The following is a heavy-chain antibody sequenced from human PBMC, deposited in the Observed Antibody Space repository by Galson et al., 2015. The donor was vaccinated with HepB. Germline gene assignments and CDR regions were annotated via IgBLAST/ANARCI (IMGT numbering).Heavy chain of an antibody. CDR1: GYSFTSYW. D-gene: IGHD6-19*01. CDR3: AREGHSSGWIRPYGMDV. Sequence: QSGAEVKKPGESLKISCKGSGYSFTSYWIGWVRQMPGKGLEWMGIIYPGDSDTRYSPSFQGQVTISADKSISTAYLQWSSLKASDTAMYYCAREGHSSGWIRPYGMDVWGQGTTVTVSS. CDR2: IYPGDSDT. V-gene: IGHV5-51*03. J-gene: IGHJ6*02.